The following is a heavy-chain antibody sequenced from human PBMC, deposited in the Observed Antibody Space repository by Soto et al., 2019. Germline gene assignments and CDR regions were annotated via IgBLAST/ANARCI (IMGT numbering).Heavy chain of an antibody. J-gene: IGHJ6*03. V-gene: IGHV3-66*01. CDR1: GFTVSSNY. Sequence: GGSLRLSCAASGFTVSSNYMSWVRQAPGKGLEWVSVIYSGGSTYYADSVKGRFTISRDNSKNTLYLQMNSLRAEDTAVYYCARDKGDSSPPSHYMDVWGKGTTVTVSS. CDR2: IYSGGST. D-gene: IGHD6-13*01. CDR3: ARDKGDSSPPSHYMDV.